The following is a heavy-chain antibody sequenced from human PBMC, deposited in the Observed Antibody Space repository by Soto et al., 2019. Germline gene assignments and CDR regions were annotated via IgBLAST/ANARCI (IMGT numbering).Heavy chain of an antibody. D-gene: IGHD3-3*02. CDR3: ARDKDRPQLGGNYYYILDV. CDR2: IMPIFATP. CDR1: GGTFSTSA. J-gene: IGHJ6*02. V-gene: IGHV1-69*12. Sequence: QVQLMQSGAEVKKPGSSVKVSCKASGGTFSTSAISWVRQAPGEGLEWVGGIMPIFATPDYAQKFQGRVTISADESTATAYLELTSLTTDDTAVYYCARDKDRPQLGGNYYYILDVWGQGTAITLSS.